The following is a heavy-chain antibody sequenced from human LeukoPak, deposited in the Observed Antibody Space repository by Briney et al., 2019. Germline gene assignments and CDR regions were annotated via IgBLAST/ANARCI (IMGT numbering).Heavy chain of an antibody. J-gene: IGHJ4*02. Sequence: GGSLRLSCAASGFTFSSYAMHWVRQAPGKGLEWVAVISYDGSNKYYADSVKGRFTISRDNSKNTLYLQMNSLRAEDTAVYYCARDRVPPHYYDSSGYPGQDYWGQGTLVTVSS. D-gene: IGHD3-22*01. V-gene: IGHV3-30-3*01. CDR3: ARDRVPPHYYDSSGYPGQDY. CDR1: GFTFSSYA. CDR2: ISYDGSNK.